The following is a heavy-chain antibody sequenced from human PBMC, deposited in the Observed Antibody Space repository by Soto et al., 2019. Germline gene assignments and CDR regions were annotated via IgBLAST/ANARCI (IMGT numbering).Heavy chain of an antibody. D-gene: IGHD6-19*01. V-gene: IGHV3-74*01. J-gene: IGHJ4*02. Sequence: EVQLVESGGGLVQPGGSLRLSCAASGFTFSSYWMHWVRQAPGKGLVWVSRINSDGGSTTYADSVKGRFTISRDNAKNTLYLQMNSLSAEDTAVYYCASSQWLVPGYWGQGTLVTVSS. CDR1: GFTFSSYW. CDR3: ASSQWLVPGY. CDR2: INSDGGST.